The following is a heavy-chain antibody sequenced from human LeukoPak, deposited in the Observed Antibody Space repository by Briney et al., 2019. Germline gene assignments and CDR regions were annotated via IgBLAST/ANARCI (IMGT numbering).Heavy chain of an antibody. Sequence: GGSLRLSCAASGFTFSDHYMRWLRQAPGKGLEWVSYISTSGVYTNYADSVKGRFTISRDDAKNSLYLQMNSLIAEDTAMYYCARNPITAACCVFDIWGQGTMVTVSS. CDR1: GFTFSDHY. V-gene: IGHV3-11*03. CDR2: ISTSGVYT. D-gene: IGHD6-13*01. J-gene: IGHJ3*02. CDR3: ARNPITAACCVFDI.